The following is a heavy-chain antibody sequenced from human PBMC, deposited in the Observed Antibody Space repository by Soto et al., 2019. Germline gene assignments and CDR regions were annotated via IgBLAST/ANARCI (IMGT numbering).Heavy chain of an antibody. D-gene: IGHD5-12*01. CDR3: TKNSAYAPDY. CDR2: LHHGGST. V-gene: IGHV4-4*02. J-gene: IGHJ4*02. CDR1: RYSINNDNW. Sequence: SETLSLTCDVSRYSINNDNWWSWVRPPPGGGLEWIGELHHGGSTNYNPSLESRVTFSVDISKNQFFLKLSSVTAADTAVYYCTKNSAYAPDYWGKGNMVTVSA.